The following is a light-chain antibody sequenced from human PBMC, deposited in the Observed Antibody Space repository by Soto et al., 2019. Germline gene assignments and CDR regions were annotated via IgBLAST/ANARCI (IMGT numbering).Light chain of an antibody. Sequence: QSALTQPASVSGSPGQSITISCTGTSSDVGSYNYVSWYQPYPGKAPKLMIYDVSNRPSGVSYRFSGSKSGNTACLTISGLQPEDEAYDYCISYTTSSSHGVFGGGTKLTVL. V-gene: IGLV2-14*01. CDR1: SSDVGSYNY. CDR2: DVS. CDR3: ISYTTSSSHGV. J-gene: IGLJ3*02.